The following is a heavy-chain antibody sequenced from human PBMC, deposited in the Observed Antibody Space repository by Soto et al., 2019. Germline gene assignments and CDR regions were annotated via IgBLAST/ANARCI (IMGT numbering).Heavy chain of an antibody. D-gene: IGHD6-19*01. CDR3: AKDNLAPYSKGWAIRFDP. J-gene: IGHJ5*02. V-gene: IGHV3-23*01. Sequence: DVHLLESGGGLVQPGGSLRLSCAASGFTFSSYAMGWVRQAPGEGLEWVSSIGGSGSYTYYADSVKGRFTISRDNFKSTLYLQMNSLRAEDTAVYYCAKDNLAPYSKGWAIRFDPWGQRTLVTVSS. CDR2: IGGSGSYT. CDR1: GFTFSSYA.